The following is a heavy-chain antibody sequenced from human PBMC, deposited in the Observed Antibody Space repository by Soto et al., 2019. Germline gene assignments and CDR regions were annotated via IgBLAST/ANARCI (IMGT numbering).Heavy chain of an antibody. Sequence: GVSLRLSCAASGFTFRNYAMSWVRQSPGKGLEWVSAITDSGGDTYHADSVKGRFTISRDNTKNTLYLQMNSLKDEDTAVYYCARDLETLYSSGWYHFDYWGQGTLVTVSS. CDR3: ARDLETLYSSGWYHFDY. J-gene: IGHJ4*02. CDR1: GFTFRNYA. D-gene: IGHD6-19*01. CDR2: ITDSGGDT. V-gene: IGHV3-23*01.